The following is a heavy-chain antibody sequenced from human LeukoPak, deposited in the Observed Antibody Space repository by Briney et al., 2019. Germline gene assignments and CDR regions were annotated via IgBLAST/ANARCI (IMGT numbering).Heavy chain of an antibody. D-gene: IGHD3-9*01. CDR1: GFIVSSNY. Sequence: PGGSLRLSCAASGFIVSSNYMSWVRQAPGKGLEWVSIIYSGGSTYYADSVKGRFTISRDISKNTLHLQMNSLRAEDTAVYYCARLGNYDALTDILDDFWGQGTLVTVSS. CDR3: ARLGNYDALTDILDDF. V-gene: IGHV3-53*01. CDR2: IYSGGST. J-gene: IGHJ4*02.